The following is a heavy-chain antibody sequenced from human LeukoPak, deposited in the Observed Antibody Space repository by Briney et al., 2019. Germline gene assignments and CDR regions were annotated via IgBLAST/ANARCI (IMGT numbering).Heavy chain of an antibody. V-gene: IGHV3-9*01. CDR3: ARDRPYGPLGY. CDR1: GFTFDDYA. CDR2: ISWNSGSI. J-gene: IGHJ4*02. D-gene: IGHD4-17*01. Sequence: GGSPRLSCAASGFTFDDYAMHWVRQAPGRGLEWVSGISWNSGSIGYADSVKGRFTTSRDNAKNSLYLQMNSLRAEDTAVYYCARDRPYGPLGYWGQGTLVTVSS.